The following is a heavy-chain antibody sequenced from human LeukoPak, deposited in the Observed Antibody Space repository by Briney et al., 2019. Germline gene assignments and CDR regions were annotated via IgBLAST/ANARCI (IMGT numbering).Heavy chain of an antibody. CDR3: AREIRALYYGMDV. Sequence: GSLTLACVASTLTFSSNWMGWVSQAAGNGREWVANIKQDGSEKYYVDSVKGRFTISRDNAKNSLYLQMNSLRAEDTAVYYCAREIRALYYGMDVWGQGTTVTVSS. CDR2: IKQDGSEK. V-gene: IGHV3-7*01. CDR1: TLTFSSNW. J-gene: IGHJ6*02.